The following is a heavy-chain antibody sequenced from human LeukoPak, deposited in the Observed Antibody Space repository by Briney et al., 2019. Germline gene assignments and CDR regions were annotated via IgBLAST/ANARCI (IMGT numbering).Heavy chain of an antibody. CDR2: INPNSGGT. J-gene: IGHJ5*02. CDR1: GYTFTGYY. Sequence: ASVKVSCKASGYTFTGYYIHWVRQAPGQGLEWMGWINPNSGGTNYAQKFQGRVTMTRDTSISTAYMELSRLRSDDTAVYYCARVWFGSSGWWGPWGQGTLVTVSS. V-gene: IGHV1-2*02. CDR3: ARVWFGSSGWWGP. D-gene: IGHD6-19*01.